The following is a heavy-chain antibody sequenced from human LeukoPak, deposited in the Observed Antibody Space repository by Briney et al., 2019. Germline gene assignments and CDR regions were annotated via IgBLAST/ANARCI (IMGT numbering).Heavy chain of an antibody. J-gene: IGHJ4*02. Sequence: SQTLSLTCAISGDSVSSNSAAWNWIGQSPSRGLEWLGRTYYRSKWYNDYAVSVKSRITINPDTSKNQFTLQLNSVTPEDTAVYYCARVRIVVVPAAIDYFDYWGQGTLVTVSS. CDR1: GDSVSSNSAA. CDR3: ARVRIVVVPAAIDYFDY. CDR2: TYYRSKWYN. V-gene: IGHV6-1*01. D-gene: IGHD2-2*01.